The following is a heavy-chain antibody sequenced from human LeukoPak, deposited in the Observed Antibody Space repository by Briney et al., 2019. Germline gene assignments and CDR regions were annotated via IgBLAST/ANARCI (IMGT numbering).Heavy chain of an antibody. CDR2: IIPIFGTA. J-gene: IGHJ4*02. Sequence: EASVKVSCKASGGTFSSYAISWVRQAPGQGLEWMGGIIPIFGTANYAQKFQGRVTITTDESTSTAYMELSSLRSEDTAVYYCARGEGGFVVVPAAMSDWGQGTLVTVSS. V-gene: IGHV1-69*05. CDR3: ARGEGGFVVVPAAMSD. D-gene: IGHD2-2*01. CDR1: GGTFSSYA.